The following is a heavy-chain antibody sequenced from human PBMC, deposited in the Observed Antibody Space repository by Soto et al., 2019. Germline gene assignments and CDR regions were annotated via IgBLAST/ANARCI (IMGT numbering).Heavy chain of an antibody. V-gene: IGHV3-33*01. CDR1: GVTFSSDA. Sequence: QVQLVESGGGVVQPGRSLRLSCAASGVTFSSDAMHWVRQAPGKGLEWVAVIWSDGSKKYYGGSVKGRFTISRDNSKNTLYLQMNSLKVEDTAVYYCARDEEPWGQGTLVIVSS. J-gene: IGHJ5*02. CDR2: IWSDGSKK. CDR3: ARDEEP.